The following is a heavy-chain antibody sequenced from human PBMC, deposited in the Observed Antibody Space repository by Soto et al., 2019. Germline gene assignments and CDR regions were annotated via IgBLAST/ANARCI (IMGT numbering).Heavy chain of an antibody. CDR2: MNPNSGNT. D-gene: IGHD3-3*01. Sequence: QVQLVQSGAEVKKPGASVKVSCKASGYTFTSYDINWVRQATGQGLEWMGWMNPNSGNTGYAQKFQGRVTMTRNTSISTADMELSSLRSEDTAVYYCARGRDYDFWSDPDYYYYMDVWGKGTTVTVSS. CDR1: GYTFTSYD. V-gene: IGHV1-8*01. J-gene: IGHJ6*03. CDR3: ARGRDYDFWSDPDYYYYMDV.